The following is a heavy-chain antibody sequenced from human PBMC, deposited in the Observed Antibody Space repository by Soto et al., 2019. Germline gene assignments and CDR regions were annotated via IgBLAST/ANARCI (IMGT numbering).Heavy chain of an antibody. Sequence: SETLSLTCTVSGGSISSYYWSWIRQPPGKGLEWIGYIYYSGSTNYNPSLKSRVTISVDTSKNQFSLKLSSVTAADTAVYYCARVGVGYGFDYWGQGTLVTVYS. CDR2: IYYSGST. D-gene: IGHD3-10*01. V-gene: IGHV4-59*01. CDR1: GGSISSYY. CDR3: ARVGVGYGFDY. J-gene: IGHJ4*02.